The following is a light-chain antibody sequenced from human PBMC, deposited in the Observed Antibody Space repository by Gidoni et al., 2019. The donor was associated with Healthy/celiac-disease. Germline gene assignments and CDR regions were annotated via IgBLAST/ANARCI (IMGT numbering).Light chain of an antibody. Sequence: QSALTQHASVSGSPGQSITLSCTGTSSDVGGYNYVSWYQQHPGKAPQLMIYDVSNRPSGVSNRFSGSKSGNTASLTISGLQAEDEADYYCSSYTSSSIVVFGGGTKLTVL. J-gene: IGLJ2*01. V-gene: IGLV2-14*01. CDR3: SSYTSSSIVV. CDR1: SSDVGGYNY. CDR2: DVS.